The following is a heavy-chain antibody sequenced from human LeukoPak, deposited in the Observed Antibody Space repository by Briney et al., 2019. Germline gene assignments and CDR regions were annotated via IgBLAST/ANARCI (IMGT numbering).Heavy chain of an antibody. CDR2: IFHTGSA. Sequence: SETLSLTCNVSGYSISSGYYWGWIRQPPGKGLEYIGSIFHTGSADYNPSLKNRVTLSVDTSKNQFSLKLNSVTAADTAVYYCVREREKQWLFWGQGTLVPVSS. CDR3: VREREKQWLF. J-gene: IGHJ4*02. CDR1: GYSISSGYY. D-gene: IGHD6-19*01. V-gene: IGHV4-38-2*02.